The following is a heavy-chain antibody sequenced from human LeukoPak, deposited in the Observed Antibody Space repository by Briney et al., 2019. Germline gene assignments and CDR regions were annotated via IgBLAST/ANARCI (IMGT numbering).Heavy chain of an antibody. CDR2: ISTSGST. J-gene: IGHJ4*02. V-gene: IGHV4-4*07. CDR1: GGSISSYS. CDR3: ARTNYDSSGYYSKFDY. Sequence: SETLSFTCTVSGGSISSYSWSWIRQPAGKGLEWIGRISTSGSTNYNPSLKSRVTMSVDTSKNQFSLKLSSVTAADTAVYYCARTNYDSSGYYSKFDYWGQGALVTVSS. D-gene: IGHD3-22*01.